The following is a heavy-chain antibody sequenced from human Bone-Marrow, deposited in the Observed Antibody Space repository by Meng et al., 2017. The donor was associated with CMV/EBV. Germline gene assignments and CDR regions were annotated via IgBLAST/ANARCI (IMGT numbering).Heavy chain of an antibody. CDR1: CGSINSRNHY. J-gene: IGHJ4*02. V-gene: IGHV4-39*07. Sequence: VSGPGLVKPSGTLYLSCPVSCGSINSRNHYWGWSRQPPGKGLEWMWSVYYHGNPYYNPSFKSRVFISVATSNNQFSLRLTSVTAADTATYYCARAYGDYGDAFDYWGQGTLVTVSS. CDR3: ARAYGDYGDAFDY. D-gene: IGHD4-17*01. CDR2: VYYHGNP.